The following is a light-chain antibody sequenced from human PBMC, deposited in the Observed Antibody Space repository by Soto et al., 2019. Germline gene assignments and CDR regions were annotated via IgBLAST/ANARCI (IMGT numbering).Light chain of an antibody. CDR1: ESLHRRS. CDR3: HQYGSSPQT. J-gene: IGKJ1*01. V-gene: IGKV3-20*01. Sequence: EMALTQCEGTLSLSPGERATLSCRVSESLHRRSLASYQQKPGQAPRLLSYNASDRPTGIPDRFSGDGFGADFTLTISRLEPEDFAVYYCHQYGSSPQTFGQGTKVDTK. CDR2: NAS.